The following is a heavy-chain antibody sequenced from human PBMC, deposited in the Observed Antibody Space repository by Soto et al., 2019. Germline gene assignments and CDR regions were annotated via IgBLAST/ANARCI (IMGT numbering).Heavy chain of an antibody. CDR3: VKDWTGSTCPCMDV. D-gene: IGHD6-13*01. CDR1: GFKFSDYA. Sequence: GGSLRLSCAASGFKFSDYAMTWVRQAPGKGLEWVSTISGGDERTYYADSVKGRFSISRDNPRNTVYLQMNNLRAEDTALYHCVKDWTGSTCPCMDVWGQGTTVTVSS. V-gene: IGHV3-23*01. J-gene: IGHJ6*02. CDR2: ISGGDERT.